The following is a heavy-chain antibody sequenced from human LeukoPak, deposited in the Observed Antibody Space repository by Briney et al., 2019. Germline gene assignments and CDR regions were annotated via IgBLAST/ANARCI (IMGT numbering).Heavy chain of an antibody. CDR2: INPNSGGT. V-gene: IGHV1-2*02. CDR3: ARDRYSSGWYSVYY. Sequence: ASVKVSCKASGYTFTGYYMHWVRQAPGQGLEWMGWINPNSGGTNYAQKFQGRVTMTRDTSISTAYMELSRLRSDDTAVYYCARDRYSSGWYSVYYWGQGTLVTVSS. D-gene: IGHD6-19*01. CDR1: GYTFTGYY. J-gene: IGHJ4*02.